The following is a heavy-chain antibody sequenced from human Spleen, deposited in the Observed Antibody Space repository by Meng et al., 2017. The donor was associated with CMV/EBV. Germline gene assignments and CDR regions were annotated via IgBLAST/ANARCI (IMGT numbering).Heavy chain of an antibody. CDR1: GFTFKNYA. Sequence: GGSLRLSCTASGFTFKNYAMIWVRQAPGKGLEWVSAISGSGGSTYYADSVKGRFSISRDNSKNTLYLQMNSLRAEDTAVYYCAKDLAPYCSSTSCSPFDPWGQGTLVTVSS. D-gene: IGHD2-2*01. J-gene: IGHJ5*02. CDR3: AKDLAPYCSSTSCSPFDP. CDR2: ISGSGGST. V-gene: IGHV3-23*01.